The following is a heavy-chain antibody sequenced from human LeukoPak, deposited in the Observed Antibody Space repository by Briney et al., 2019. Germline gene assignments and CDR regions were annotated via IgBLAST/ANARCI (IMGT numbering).Heavy chain of an antibody. CDR3: AREFSGGYFDY. J-gene: IGHJ4*02. Sequence: GASVKVSCKASGYTFTGYIMYWVRQAPGQGLEWMGIIDPSGGSPTYAQKFQGRFTMTTDTSTNTLYMELRSLRSEDTAVYYCAREFSGGYFDYRGQGTLVTVSS. D-gene: IGHD3-16*01. CDR1: GYTFTGYI. CDR2: IDPSGGSP. V-gene: IGHV1-46*01.